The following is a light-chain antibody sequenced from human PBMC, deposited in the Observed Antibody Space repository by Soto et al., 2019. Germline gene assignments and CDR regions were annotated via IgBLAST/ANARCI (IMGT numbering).Light chain of an antibody. J-gene: IGKJ1*01. V-gene: IGKV3-20*01. CDR3: QQYGSSPKWT. CDR1: QSVSSSY. Sequence: EIVLTQSPGTLSLSPGERATLSCRASQSVSSSYLAWYQQKPGQAPRLLIYGASSRATGIPDRFSGSGSGTDLTLTISRLEPEDFAVYSCQQYGSSPKWTFGQGTKVEIK. CDR2: GAS.